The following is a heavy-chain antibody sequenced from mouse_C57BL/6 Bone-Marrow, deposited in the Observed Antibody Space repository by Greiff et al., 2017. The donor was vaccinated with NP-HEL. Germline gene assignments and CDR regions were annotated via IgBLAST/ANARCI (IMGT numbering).Heavy chain of an antibody. CDR2: IYPGDGDT. J-gene: IGHJ2*01. CDR1: GYAFSSYW. CDR3: AALTTVVADYFDY. V-gene: IGHV1-80*01. D-gene: IGHD1-1*01. Sequence: VQLQQSGAELVKPGASVKISCKASGYAFSSYWMNWVKQRPGKGLEWIGQIYPGDGDTNYNGKFKGKATLTADKSSSTAYMQLSSLTSEDSAVYFCAALTTVVADYFDYWGQGTTLTVSS.